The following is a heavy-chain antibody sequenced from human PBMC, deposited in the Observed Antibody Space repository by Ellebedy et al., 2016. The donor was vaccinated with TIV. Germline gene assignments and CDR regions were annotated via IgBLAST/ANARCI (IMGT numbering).Heavy chain of an antibody. V-gene: IGHV3-7*01. CDR1: GFTFSNYW. J-gene: IGHJ4*02. D-gene: IGHD6-19*01. CDR3: AREGSGWNRLDY. Sequence: GGSLRLXXVASGFTFSNYWITWVRQAPGKGLTWLANISQDESEKYYVDSLRGRFTISRDNAKNSLYLQMNSLRAEDTAVYYCAREGSGWNRLDYWGQGTLVTVSS. CDR2: ISQDESEK.